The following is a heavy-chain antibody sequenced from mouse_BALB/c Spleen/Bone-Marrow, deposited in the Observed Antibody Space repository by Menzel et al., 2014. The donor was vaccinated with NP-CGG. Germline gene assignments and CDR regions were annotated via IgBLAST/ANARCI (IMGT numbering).Heavy chain of an antibody. CDR2: ISTYSGNT. V-gene: IGHV1-67*01. D-gene: IGHD1-1*01. J-gene: IGHJ4*01. CDR3: ARSYYGNYYAMDY. Sequence: VKLVESGPELVRPGASVKISCKGSGYTFTDYAMHWVKQSHAKSLEWIGVISTYSGNTNYNQKFKGKATMTVDKSSSTAYMELARLTSEDSAIYYCARSYYGNYYAMDYWGQGTSVTVSS. CDR1: GYTFTDYA.